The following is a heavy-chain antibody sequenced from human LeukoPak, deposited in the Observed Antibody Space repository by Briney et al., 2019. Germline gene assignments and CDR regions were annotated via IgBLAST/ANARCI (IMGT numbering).Heavy chain of an antibody. V-gene: IGHV4-59*01. CDR2: VYHSGST. CDR3: ARDTSAWVL. J-gene: IGHJ1*01. D-gene: IGHD6-19*01. Sequence: SETLSLTCTVSGDSMSVYYWSWIRQPPGKGLEYIGYVYHSGSTDYNPSLEGRVTISMDTSKSQVSLKPYSVTAADTAVYYCARDTSAWVLWGQGTLVTVSS. CDR1: GDSMSVYY.